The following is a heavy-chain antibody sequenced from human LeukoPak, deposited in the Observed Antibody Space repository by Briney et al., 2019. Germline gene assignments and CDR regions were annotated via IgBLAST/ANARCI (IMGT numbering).Heavy chain of an antibody. CDR2: INHSGST. CDR1: GGSFSGYY. Sequence: PSETLSLTCAVYGGSFSGYYWSWIRQPPGKGLEWIGEINHSGSTNYNPSPKSRVTISVDTSKNQFSLKLSSVTAADTAVYYCARGRSSRRYYYYYYMDVWGKGTTVTVSS. J-gene: IGHJ6*03. CDR3: ARGRSSRRYYYYYYMDV. V-gene: IGHV4-34*01. D-gene: IGHD6-19*01.